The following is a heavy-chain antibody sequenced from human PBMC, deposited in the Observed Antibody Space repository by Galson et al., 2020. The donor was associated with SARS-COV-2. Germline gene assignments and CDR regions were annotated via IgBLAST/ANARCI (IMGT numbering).Heavy chain of an antibody. Sequence: GGSLRLSCAASGFTFSDYYMSWIRQAPGKGLEWVSYISSSGSTIYYADSVKGRFTISRDNAKNSLYLQMNSLRAEDTAVYYCAREGGITMVRGVISSRARYYYGMDVWGQGTTVTVSS. CDR3: AREGGITMVRGVISSRARYYYGMDV. V-gene: IGHV3-11*01. CDR2: ISSSGSTI. J-gene: IGHJ6*02. CDR1: GFTFSDYY. D-gene: IGHD3-10*01.